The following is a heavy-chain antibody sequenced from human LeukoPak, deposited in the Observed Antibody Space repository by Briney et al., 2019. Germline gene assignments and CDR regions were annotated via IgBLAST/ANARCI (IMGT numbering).Heavy chain of an antibody. J-gene: IGHJ4*02. CDR2: IYYSGST. Sequence: SETLSLTCTVSGGSISSYYWSWIRQPPGKGLEWIGYIYYSGSTNYNPSLRSRVTISVDTSKNQFSLKLSSVTAADTAVYYCARDPRPVAAGAYFDYWGQGTLVAVSS. V-gene: IGHV4-59*01. D-gene: IGHD6-13*01. CDR3: ARDPRPVAAGAYFDY. CDR1: GGSISSYY.